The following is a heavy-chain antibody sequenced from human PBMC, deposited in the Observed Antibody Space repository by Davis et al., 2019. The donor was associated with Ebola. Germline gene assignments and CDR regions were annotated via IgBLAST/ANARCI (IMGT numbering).Heavy chain of an antibody. J-gene: IGHJ4*02. CDR1: GYTFSNFA. V-gene: IGHV1-3*01. Sequence: AASVKVSCKASGYTFSNFAMHWVRQAPGQRLEWMGWIYAVNGDTKYSQKFQGRVTMTSDTSASTAYLELSSLRSEETAVYYCARDPSRLTEGHLDYWGQGTLVTVSS. CDR2: IYAVNGDT. D-gene: IGHD2-21*02. CDR3: ARDPSRLTEGHLDY.